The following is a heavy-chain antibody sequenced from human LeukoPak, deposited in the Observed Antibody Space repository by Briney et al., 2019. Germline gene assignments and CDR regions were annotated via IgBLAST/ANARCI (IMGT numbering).Heavy chain of an antibody. V-gene: IGHV3-23*01. CDR2: ISGSGGST. D-gene: IGHD6-13*01. J-gene: IGHJ4*02. CDR1: GFTFGSYA. CDR3: ATNERYSSSWYYFDY. Sequence: GGSLRLSCAASGFTFGSYAMNWVRQAPGKGLEWVSGISGSGGSTYYADSVKGRFTISRDNSKNTLYLQMNSLRAEDTAVYYCATNERYSSSWYYFDYWGQGTLVTVSS.